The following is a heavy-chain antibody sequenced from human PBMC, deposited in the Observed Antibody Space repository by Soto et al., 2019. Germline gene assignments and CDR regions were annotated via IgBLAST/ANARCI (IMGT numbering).Heavy chain of an antibody. Sequence: GGSLRLSCSASGFTFGSYAMHWVRQAPGKGLEYVSAISSSGDNTYYPDSVKGRFTISRDNSKNTLYLQMSSLRVEDTAVYYCTRHMSPNIAVAGTWGQGTQVTV. CDR2: ISSSGDNT. CDR1: GFTFGSYA. D-gene: IGHD6-19*01. J-gene: IGHJ4*02. CDR3: TRHMSPNIAVAGT. V-gene: IGHV3-64D*08.